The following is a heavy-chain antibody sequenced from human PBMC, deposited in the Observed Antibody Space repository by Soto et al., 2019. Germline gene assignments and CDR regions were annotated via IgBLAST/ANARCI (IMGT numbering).Heavy chain of an antibody. D-gene: IGHD2-2*01. Sequence: GGSLRLSCAASGFTFSSYAMSWVRQAPWKGLEWVSGISGSSSSTYYAESVKGRFTISRDNSWDTLYLQVNSLRAEDTAVYYCAKDLGYRSTPSCRPQFFAHWALETLVTVPS. J-gene: IGHJ4*02. CDR2: ISGSSSST. V-gene: IGHV3-23*01. CDR1: GFTFSSYA. CDR3: AKDLGYRSTPSCRPQFFAH.